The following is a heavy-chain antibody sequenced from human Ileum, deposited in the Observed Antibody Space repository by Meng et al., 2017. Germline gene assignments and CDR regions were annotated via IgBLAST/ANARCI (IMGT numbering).Heavy chain of an antibody. J-gene: IGHJ4*02. CDR3: VLMNTFTHPGED. D-gene: IGHD3-16*01. CDR1: GFTFSSYS. Sequence: EGQLVGSGGGWVKPGGSLRLSCAASGFTFSSYSMNWVRQAPGKGLEWVSFITGTSSYIYYADSVKGRFTISRDNAKNSLYLQMNSLRAEDTAVYFCVLMNTFTHPGEDWGQGTLVTVSS. CDR2: ITGTSSYI. V-gene: IGHV3-21*01.